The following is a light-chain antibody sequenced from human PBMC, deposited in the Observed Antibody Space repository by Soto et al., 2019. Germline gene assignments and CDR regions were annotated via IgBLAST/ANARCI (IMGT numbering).Light chain of an antibody. V-gene: IGLV2-14*01. CDR1: SSDVGGYNY. Sequence: SALTQPASVSGSPGQSITISCTGTSSDVGGYNYVSWYQQHPGKAPKLMIYDVNNRPSGVSNRFSGSKSGNTASLTISGLQAEDEADYYCSSYTSSSAYVIFGGGTKLTVL. CDR3: SSYTSSSAYVI. CDR2: DVN. J-gene: IGLJ2*01.